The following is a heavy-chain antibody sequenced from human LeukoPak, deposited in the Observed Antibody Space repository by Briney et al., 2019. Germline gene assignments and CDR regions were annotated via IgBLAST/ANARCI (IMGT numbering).Heavy chain of an antibody. D-gene: IGHD6-19*01. Sequence: PSETLSLTCTVSGGSISTYYWSWIRQPPGKGLEWIGYIYFSGSTNYNPSLKSRVTISVDTSKNQFSLKVNSVTAADTAVYYCARRGSSGSLDYWGQGTLVTVSS. J-gene: IGHJ4*02. CDR1: GGSISTYY. CDR3: ARRGSSGSLDY. CDR2: IYFSGST. V-gene: IGHV4-59*08.